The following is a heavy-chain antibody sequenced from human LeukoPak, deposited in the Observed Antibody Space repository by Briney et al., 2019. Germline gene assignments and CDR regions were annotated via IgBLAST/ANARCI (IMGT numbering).Heavy chain of an antibody. V-gene: IGHV3-30*18. D-gene: IGHD6-6*01. Sequence: PGGSLRLSCAASGFIFSNSAMHWVRQAPGKGLEWVAVISYDGSNKYYADSVKGRFTISRGNSKNTLYLQMNSLRAEDTAVYYCAKDLSSSSYYYYGMDVWGQGTTVTVSS. CDR3: AKDLSSSSYYYYGMDV. CDR1: GFIFSNSA. CDR2: ISYDGSNK. J-gene: IGHJ6*02.